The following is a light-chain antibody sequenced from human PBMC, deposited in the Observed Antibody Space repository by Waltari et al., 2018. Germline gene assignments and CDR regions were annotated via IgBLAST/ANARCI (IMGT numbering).Light chain of an antibody. Sequence: QSALTQPASVSGSPGQSITISCTGTSSDVGSYNLVSWYQQHPGKAPKLMMYEGSKRPSGFSNRFSGSKSGNTASLTISGLQAEDEADYYCCSYAGSSTLEVFGGGTKLTVL. V-gene: IGLV2-23*03. CDR2: EGS. CDR1: SSDVGSYNL. J-gene: IGLJ2*01. CDR3: CSYAGSSTLEV.